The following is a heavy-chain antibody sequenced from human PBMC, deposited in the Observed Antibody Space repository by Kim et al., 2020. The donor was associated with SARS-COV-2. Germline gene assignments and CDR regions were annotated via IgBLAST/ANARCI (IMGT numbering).Heavy chain of an antibody. J-gene: IGHJ4*02. Sequence: SETLSLTCAVYGGSFSGYYWSWIRQPPGKGLEWIGEINHSGSTNYNPSLKSRVTISVDTSKNQFSLKLSSVTAADTAVYYCARGPSYDSSSYWGQGTLVTVSS. CDR2: INHSGST. V-gene: IGHV4-34*01. CDR3: ARGPSYDSSSY. CDR1: GGSFSGYY. D-gene: IGHD3-22*01.